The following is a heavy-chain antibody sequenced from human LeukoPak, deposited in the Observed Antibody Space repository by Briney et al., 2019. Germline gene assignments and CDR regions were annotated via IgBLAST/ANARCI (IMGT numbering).Heavy chain of an antibody. Sequence: PGGSLRLSCPASGFTFSSYEMNWVRQAPGKGLEWASYISSSGSTIYYADSVKGRFTISRDNAKNSLYLQMNSLRAEDTAVYYCAKRSVVVVTATDYWGQGTLVTVSS. J-gene: IGHJ4*02. CDR1: GFTFSSYE. CDR3: AKRSVVVVTATDY. D-gene: IGHD2-15*01. CDR2: ISSSGSTI. V-gene: IGHV3-48*03.